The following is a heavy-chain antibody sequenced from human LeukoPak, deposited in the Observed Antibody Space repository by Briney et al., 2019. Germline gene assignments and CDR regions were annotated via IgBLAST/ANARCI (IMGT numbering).Heavy chain of an antibody. CDR3: VRWQQQLVELSDY. CDR2: ISGSGGST. J-gene: IGHJ4*02. CDR1: GFTFSSYA. D-gene: IGHD6-13*01. V-gene: IGHV3-23*01. Sequence: GGSLRLSCAASGFTFSSYAMSWVRQAPGKGLEWVSAISGSGGSTYYADSVKGRFTISRDNSKNTLYLQMNSLRAEDTAVYYCVRWQQQLVELSDYWGQGTLVTVSS.